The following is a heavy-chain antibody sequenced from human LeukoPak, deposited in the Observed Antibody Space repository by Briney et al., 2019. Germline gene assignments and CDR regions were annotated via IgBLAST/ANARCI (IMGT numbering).Heavy chain of an antibody. Sequence: SETLSLTCTVSGGSNSSGGHYWSWIRQHPGTGLEWIGYINYSGSTYYNPSLKSRVTISVDTSQNQFSLKLSSVTAADTAVYYCARDEAIFGAGYYYGMDVWGQGTTVTVSS. J-gene: IGHJ6*02. CDR2: INYSGST. CDR1: GGSNSSGGHY. D-gene: IGHD3-3*01. V-gene: IGHV4-31*03. CDR3: ARDEAIFGAGYYYGMDV.